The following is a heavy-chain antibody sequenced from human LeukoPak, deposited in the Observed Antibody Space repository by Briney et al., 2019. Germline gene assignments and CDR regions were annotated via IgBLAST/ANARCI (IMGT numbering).Heavy chain of an antibody. V-gene: IGHV4-38-2*01. CDR2: IYHSGSI. CDR1: GYSISRGYH. J-gene: IGHJ3*01. CDR3: ARIGRDSSGYYPPKLDDFDV. D-gene: IGHD3-22*01. Sequence: SETLSLTCAVSGYSISRGYHWGWIRLPPGKGLEWIGSIYHSGSIYYNPSIKSRVTISVDTSQNQFSLKLSSVTAPDTAVYYCARIGRDSSGYYPPKLDDFDVWGQGTMVTVSS.